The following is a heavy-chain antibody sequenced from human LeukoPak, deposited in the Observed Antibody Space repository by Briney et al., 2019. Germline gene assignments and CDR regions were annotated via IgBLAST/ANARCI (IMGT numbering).Heavy chain of an antibody. CDR3: ARDAYQLLYDAFDI. Sequence: SQTLSLTCTVSGGSISSGSYYWSWIRQPAGKGLEWIGRIYTSGGTNYNPSLKSRVTISVDTSKNQFSLKLSSVTAADTAVYYCARDAYQLLYDAFDIWGQGTMVTVSS. CDR1: GGSISSGSYY. V-gene: IGHV4-61*02. CDR2: IYTSGGT. D-gene: IGHD2-2*02. J-gene: IGHJ3*02.